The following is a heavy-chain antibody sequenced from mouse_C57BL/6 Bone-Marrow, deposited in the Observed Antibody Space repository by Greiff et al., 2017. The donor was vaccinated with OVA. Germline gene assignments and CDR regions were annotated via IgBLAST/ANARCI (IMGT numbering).Heavy chain of an antibody. CDR1: GYTFTSYW. CDR2: IHPNSGST. J-gene: IGHJ2*01. V-gene: IGHV1-64*01. D-gene: IGHD2-2*01. Sequence: QVQLQQPGAELVKPGASVKLSCKASGYTFTSYWMHWVKQRPGQGLEWIGMIHPNSGSTNYNEKFKSKATLTVDKSSSTAYMQRSSLTSEDSAVYYCARTPGGLHPDYWGQGTTLTVSS. CDR3: ARTPGGLHPDY.